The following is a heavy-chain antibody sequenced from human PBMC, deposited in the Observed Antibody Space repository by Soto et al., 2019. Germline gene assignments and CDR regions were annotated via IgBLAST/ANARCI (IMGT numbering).Heavy chain of an antibody. V-gene: IGHV1-18*01. D-gene: IGHD5-12*01. J-gene: IGHJ5*02. CDR1: GDTFFTYD. Sequence: GASVKVSCKASGDTFFTYDISWVRQAPGQGLEWMGWISTYSGDTKYAQKFQGRVTMTTDTSTTTAYLELRSLRSDDTAVYYCARHHGPTTSENWFGPWRQGTLVTVSS. CDR3: ARHHGPTTSENWFGP. CDR2: ISTYSGDT.